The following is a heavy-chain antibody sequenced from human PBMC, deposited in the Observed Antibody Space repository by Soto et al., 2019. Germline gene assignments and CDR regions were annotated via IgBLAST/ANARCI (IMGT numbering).Heavy chain of an antibody. CDR1: GFTFSSYS. D-gene: IGHD1-26*01. V-gene: IGHV3-21*01. CDR3: ARDREGVGAGLF. CDR2: ISSSSSYI. Sequence: EVQLVESGGGLVKPGGSLRLSCAAFGFTFSSYSMNWVRQAPGKGLEWVSSISSSSSYIYYTDSVKGRFTISRDNAKNSLYLQMDSLRAEDTAVYYCARDREGVGAGLFWGQGTMVTVSS. J-gene: IGHJ3*01.